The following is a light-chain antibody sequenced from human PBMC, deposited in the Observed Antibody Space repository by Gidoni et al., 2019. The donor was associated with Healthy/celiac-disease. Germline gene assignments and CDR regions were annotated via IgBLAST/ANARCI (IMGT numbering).Light chain of an antibody. CDR3: QQRSNWPPT. CDR1: QSVSSY. V-gene: IGKV3-11*01. Sequence: EIVFTQSPATLSLSPGERATLSCRASQSVSSYFAWYQQKPGQAPRLLIYDASNRATGIPARFSGSGSGTDFTLTISSLEPEDFAVYYCQQRSNWPPTFGQGTRLEIK. J-gene: IGKJ5*01. CDR2: DAS.